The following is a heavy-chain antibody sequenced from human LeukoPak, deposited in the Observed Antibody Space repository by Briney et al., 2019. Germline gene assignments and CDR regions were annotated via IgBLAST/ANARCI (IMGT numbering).Heavy chain of an antibody. V-gene: IGHV3-48*01. D-gene: IGHD2-2*01. J-gene: IGHJ3*02. CDR1: GFTFSSYS. CDR2: ISSSSSTI. Sequence: GGSLRLSCAASGFTFSSYSMNWVRQAPGKGLEWVSYISSSSSTIYYADSVKGRFTISRDNAKNSLYLQMNSLRAEDTAVYYCARLSSTGPLNPGGAFDIWGQGTMVTVSS. CDR3: ARLSSTGPLNPGGAFDI.